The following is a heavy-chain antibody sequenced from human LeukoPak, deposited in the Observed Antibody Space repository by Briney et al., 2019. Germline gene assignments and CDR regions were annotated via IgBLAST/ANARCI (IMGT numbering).Heavy chain of an antibody. V-gene: IGHV4-4*09. CDR2: ISNSGTT. J-gene: IGHJ5*02. CDR3: ARVVRGAVTSNCFDP. Sequence: SETLSLTCTVSGGSINDYYWTWIWQAPGKGLEWLGYISNSGTTDYNPSLKSRVTMSVDTSKNEFSLKVTSVTAADTAMYYCARVVRGAVTSNCFDPWGKGTLVTVSS. D-gene: IGHD4-17*01. CDR1: GGSINDYY.